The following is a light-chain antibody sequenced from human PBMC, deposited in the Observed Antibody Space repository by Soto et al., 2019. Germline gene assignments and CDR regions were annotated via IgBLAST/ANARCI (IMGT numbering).Light chain of an antibody. CDR1: NSNIGSNT. CDR2: SNN. J-gene: IGLJ1*01. V-gene: IGLV1-44*01. Sequence: QSVLTQTPSASATPGQRVTISCSGTNSNIGSNTITWYQQLPGTAPKRLIHSNNQRPSGVPDRFSASKSGTSASLAISGLQSDHEADYYCHPSHDRQNRYVLRTGTNVTNL. CDR3: HPSHDRQNRYV.